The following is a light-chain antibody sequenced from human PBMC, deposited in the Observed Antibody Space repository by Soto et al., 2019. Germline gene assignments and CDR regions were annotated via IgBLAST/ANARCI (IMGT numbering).Light chain of an antibody. J-gene: IGKJ2*01. Sequence: DIQMTQSPSTLSASVGDRVTITCRASQSISGWLAWYQQKPGKAPKLLIYKASTLERGVPSRFSDSGSGTEFTLTVSSLQPDDFATYYCQQYKSYLYTFGQGTKLEIK. CDR1: QSISGW. CDR3: QQYKSYLYT. V-gene: IGKV1-5*03. CDR2: KAS.